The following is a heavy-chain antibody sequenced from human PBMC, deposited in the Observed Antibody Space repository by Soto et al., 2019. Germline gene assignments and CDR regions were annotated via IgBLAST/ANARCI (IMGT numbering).Heavy chain of an antibody. V-gene: IGHV2-70*04. CDR1: GFSLSTSGMR. CDR3: ARSNSGSYYSAFDI. CDR2: IDWDDDK. Sequence: SGPTLVNPIQTLTLTCTFSGFSLSTSGMRVSWIRQPPGKALEWLARIDWDDDKFYSTSLKTRLTISKDTSKNQVVLTMTNMDPVDTATYYCARSNSGSYYSAFDIWGQGTMVTVSS. J-gene: IGHJ3*02. D-gene: IGHD1-26*01.